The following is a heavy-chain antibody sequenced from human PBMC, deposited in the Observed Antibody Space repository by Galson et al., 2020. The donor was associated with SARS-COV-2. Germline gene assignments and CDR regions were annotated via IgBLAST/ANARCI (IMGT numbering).Heavy chain of an antibody. CDR2: IYYSGST. D-gene: IGHD3-10*01. CDR3: ARQTYYYGSGSDDAFDI. CDR1: GGSISSSSYY. J-gene: IGHJ3*02. Sequence: SETLSLTCTVSGGSISSSSYYWGWIRQPPGKGLEWIGSIYYSGSTYYNPSLKSRVTISVDTSKNQFFLKLSSVTAADTAVYYCARQTYYYGSGSDDAFDIWGQGTMVTVSS. V-gene: IGHV4-39*01.